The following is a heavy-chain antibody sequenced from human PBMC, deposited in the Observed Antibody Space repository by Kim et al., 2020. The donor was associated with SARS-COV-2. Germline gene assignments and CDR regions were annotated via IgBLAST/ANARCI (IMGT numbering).Heavy chain of an antibody. CDR2: ISYDGSNK. J-gene: IGHJ6*01. CDR1: GFTFSSYA. D-gene: IGHD3-9*01. V-gene: IGHV3-30-3*01. Sequence: GGSLRLSCAASGFTFSSYAMHWVRQAPGKGLEWVAVISYDGSNKYYADSVKGRFTISRDNSKNTLYLQMNSLRAEDTAVYYCARGYYDILTGYYGPTYY. CDR3: ARGYYDILTGYYGPTYY.